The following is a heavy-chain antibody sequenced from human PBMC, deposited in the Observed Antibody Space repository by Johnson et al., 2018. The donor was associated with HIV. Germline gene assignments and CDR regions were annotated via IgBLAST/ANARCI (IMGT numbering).Heavy chain of an antibody. D-gene: IGHD6-13*01. Sequence: QLVESGGGLVQPGGSLRLSCAASGFTFSSYAMHWVRQAPGKGLEYVSAISSNGVSTYYANSVKGRFTISRDNSKNTLYLQMNSLRAEDTAVYYCAKELGSSWYHYAFDIWGQGTMVTVSS. CDR3: AKELGSSWYHYAFDI. CDR2: ISSNGVST. V-gene: IGHV3-64*01. J-gene: IGHJ3*02. CDR1: GFTFSSYA.